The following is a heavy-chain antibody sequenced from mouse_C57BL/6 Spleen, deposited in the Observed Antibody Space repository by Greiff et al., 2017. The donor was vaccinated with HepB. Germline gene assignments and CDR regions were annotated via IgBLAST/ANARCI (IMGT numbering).Heavy chain of an antibody. D-gene: IGHD6-1*01. CDR1: GFTFSNYW. CDR2: IRLKSDNYAT. V-gene: IGHV6-3*01. Sequence: EVQLVESGGGLVQPGGSMKLSCVASGFTFSNYWMNWVRQSPEKGLEWVAQIRLKSDNYATHYAESVKGRFTISRDDSKISVYLQMNNLMAEDTGIYYCTSAYFDYWGQGTTLTVSS. CDR3: TSAYFDY. J-gene: IGHJ2*01.